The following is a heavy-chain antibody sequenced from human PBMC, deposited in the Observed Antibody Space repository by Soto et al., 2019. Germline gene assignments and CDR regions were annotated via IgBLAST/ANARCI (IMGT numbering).Heavy chain of an antibody. J-gene: IGHJ3*02. CDR3: ARDGYDRAFDI. CDR1: GGSISSYY. CDR2: IYYSGST. V-gene: IGHV4-59*01. Sequence: QVQLQESGPGLVKPSETLSLTCTVPGGSISSYYWSWIRQPPGKGLEWIGYIYYSGSTNYNPSLKSRVTISVDTSKNQFSLKLSSVTAADTAVYYCARDGYDRAFDIWGQGTMVTVSS. D-gene: IGHD5-12*01.